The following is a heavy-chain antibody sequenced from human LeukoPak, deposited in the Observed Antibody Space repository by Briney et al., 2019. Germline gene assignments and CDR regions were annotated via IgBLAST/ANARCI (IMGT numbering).Heavy chain of an antibody. J-gene: IGHJ3*02. V-gene: IGHV5-51*01. CDR3: ARPKGGLLPPYDAFDI. CDR2: IYPGDSDT. D-gene: IGHD3-22*01. CDR1: GYSFTSYW. Sequence: GESLKISCKGSGYSFTSYWIGWVRQMPGKGLEWMGIIYPGDSDTRYSLSLQGQVTISADKSISTAYLQWSSLKASDTAMYYCARPKGGLLPPYDAFDIWGQGTMVTVSS.